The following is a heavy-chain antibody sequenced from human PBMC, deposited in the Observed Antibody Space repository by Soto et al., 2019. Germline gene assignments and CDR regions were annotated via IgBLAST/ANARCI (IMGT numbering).Heavy chain of an antibody. J-gene: IGHJ4*02. CDR1: GFTFSSYA. V-gene: IGHV3-23*01. CDR3: AKESTHNYLTSSDF. CDR2: IGGSGGPT. Sequence: PGGSLRLFCAASGFTFSSYAMNWVRQAPGKGLEWVSAIGGSGGPTYYADSVRGRFTISRDNSKSTLYLQMNSLRVEDTAVYYCAKESTHNYLTSSDFWGQGTLVTVSS. D-gene: IGHD2-21*01.